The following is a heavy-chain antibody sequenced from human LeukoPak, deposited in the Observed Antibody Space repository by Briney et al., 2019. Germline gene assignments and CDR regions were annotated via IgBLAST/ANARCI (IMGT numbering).Heavy chain of an antibody. CDR2: ISYDGSNK. D-gene: IGHD2-15*01. CDR3: AREGCSGGSCYYPFPINYFDY. V-gene: IGHV3-30*03. J-gene: IGHJ4*02. CDR1: GFTFSSYN. Sequence: PGGSLRLSCAASGFTFSSYNMNWVRQAPGKGLEWVAVISYDGSNKYYADSVKGRFTISRDNSKNTLYLQMNSLRAEDTAVYYCAREGCSGGSCYYPFPINYFDYWGQGTLVTVSS.